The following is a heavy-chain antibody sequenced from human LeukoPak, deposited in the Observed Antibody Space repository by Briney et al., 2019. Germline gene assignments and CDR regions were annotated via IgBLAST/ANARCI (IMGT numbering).Heavy chain of an antibody. CDR1: GGSINSYY. D-gene: IGHD6-13*01. J-gene: IGHJ5*02. CDR2: IYYSGIL. CDR3: ASVYSSRTYWFDP. Sequence: NSSETLPLTCICIGGSINSYYWGWIRQPAGKGLDWIGYIYYSGILSYNPSLKSRATISVDTSKNQLSLKLTSVTAADTAVYYCASVYSSRTYWFDPWGQGTLVTVSS. V-gene: IGHV4-59*01.